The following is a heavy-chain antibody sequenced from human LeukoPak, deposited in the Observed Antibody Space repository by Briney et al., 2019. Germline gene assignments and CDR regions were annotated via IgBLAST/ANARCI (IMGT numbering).Heavy chain of an antibody. CDR1: RFTFSTYA. CDR2: ISGSDGST. J-gene: IGHJ4*02. Sequence: GGPLRLSCAASRFTFSTYAMSWVRQPPGKGLEWVSAISGSDGSTYYADSVKGRFTISRDNSKNTLYLQMNSLRAEDTAVYYCARDQEGFDYWGQGTLVTVSS. CDR3: ARDQEGFDY. V-gene: IGHV3-23*01.